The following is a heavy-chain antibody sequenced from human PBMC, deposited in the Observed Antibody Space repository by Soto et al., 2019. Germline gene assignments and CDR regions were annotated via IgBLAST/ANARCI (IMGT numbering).Heavy chain of an antibody. J-gene: IGHJ3*01. CDR1: GDSVSSDSAA. D-gene: IGHD6-19*01. Sequence: QVQLQQSGPGLMRPSQTLSLTCAISGDSVSSDSAAWHWIRQSPSRGLEWLGRTYYRSKWNNDYVGFVKSLITINPDTSKNQFSLQLNSMTPEDTAVYYCTRATWLDYTFDVWGQGTVVTVSS. CDR3: TRATWLDYTFDV. CDR2: TYYRSKWNN. V-gene: IGHV6-1*01.